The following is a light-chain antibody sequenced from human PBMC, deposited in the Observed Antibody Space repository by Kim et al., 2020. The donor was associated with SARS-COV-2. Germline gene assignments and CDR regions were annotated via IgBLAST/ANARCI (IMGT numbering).Light chain of an antibody. CDR2: DVS. J-gene: IGLJ2*01. V-gene: IGLV2-14*03. CDR3: SSYTSSSTLV. Sequence: GQSITISCTGTSSDVGGYNYVSWYQRHPGKVPILIIYDVSSRPSGVSNRFSGSKSGSTASLTISGLQTENEADYYCSSYTSSSTLVFGAGTQLTVL. CDR1: SSDVGGYNY.